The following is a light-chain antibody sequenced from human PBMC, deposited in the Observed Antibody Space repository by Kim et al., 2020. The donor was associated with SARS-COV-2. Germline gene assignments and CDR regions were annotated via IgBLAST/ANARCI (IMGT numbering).Light chain of an antibody. V-gene: IGKV3-20*01. CDR1: QSVSGSQ. CDR3: QHYDDSPPWT. CDR2: GAS. Sequence: PGGRATLSCRASQSVSGSQLAWYQQRPGQAPRLLIYGASGRATGIPDRFSGSGSGTDFTLTISRLEPEDFAVYYCQHYDDSPPWTFGQGTKVEIK. J-gene: IGKJ1*01.